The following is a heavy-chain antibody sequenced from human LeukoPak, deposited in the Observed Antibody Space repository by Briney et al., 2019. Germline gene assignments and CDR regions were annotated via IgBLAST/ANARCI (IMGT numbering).Heavy chain of an antibody. J-gene: IGHJ4*02. CDR2: ISTSGGTT. D-gene: IGHD3-9*01. V-gene: IGHV3-23*01. CDR1: GFTFSMYA. Sequence: DPGGYLRLSCAASGFTFSMYAMTWIRQAPGKGLEWVSAISTSGGTTYYADSVKGRFTTSRDNSKNTLYLQMSSLRAEDTAVYYCATPYFDGDYWGQGTLVTVSS. CDR3: ATPYFDGDY.